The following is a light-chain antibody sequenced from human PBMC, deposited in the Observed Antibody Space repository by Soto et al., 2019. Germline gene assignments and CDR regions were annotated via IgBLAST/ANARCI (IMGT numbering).Light chain of an antibody. Sequence: QSALTQPASVSGSPGQSITISCTGTSSDVGDYNYVSWYQQHPVKAPKLMIYEVSNRPSGVSNRFSGSKSGNTASLTISGLQAEDEADYYSSSYTRSRTLYVLGTGTKVT. V-gene: IGLV2-14*01. CDR2: EVS. CDR3: SSYTRSRTLYV. CDR1: SSDVGDYNY. J-gene: IGLJ1*01.